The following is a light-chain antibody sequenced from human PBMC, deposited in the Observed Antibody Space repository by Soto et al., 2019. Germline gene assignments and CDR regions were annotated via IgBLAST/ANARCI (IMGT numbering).Light chain of an antibody. Sequence: DIQRTQSPSSLSASVGDRVTITCRASQSISNYLNWYQQKPGKAPKLLIYLTSSLQSGVPSRSSGSGSGTDFTPTISSLQPEDSATYYCQQSYSTPYTFGQGTKVDIK. CDR3: QQSYSTPYT. CDR1: QSISNY. CDR2: LTS. J-gene: IGKJ2*01. V-gene: IGKV1-39*01.